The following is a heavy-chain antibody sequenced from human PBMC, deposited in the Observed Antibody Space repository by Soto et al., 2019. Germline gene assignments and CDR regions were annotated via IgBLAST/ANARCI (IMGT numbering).Heavy chain of an antibody. V-gene: IGHV1-46*01. J-gene: IGHJ4*01. Sequence: QVQLVQSGAEVKKPGASVKLSCRTSGYTFTHYYIHWVRQAPGQGLEWLAIINPASGSTNYAQDFLGSVTLTMDTSTTTVYMELSGLRAEDTALFYCARDLAAGDHWGHGTLVTVSS. CDR3: ARDLAAGDH. D-gene: IGHD6-25*01. CDR1: GYTFTHYY. CDR2: INPASGST.